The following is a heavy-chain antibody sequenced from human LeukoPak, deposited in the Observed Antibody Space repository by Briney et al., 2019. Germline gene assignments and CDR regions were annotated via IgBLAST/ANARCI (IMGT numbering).Heavy chain of an antibody. CDR2: IKQDGSEK. V-gene: IGHV3-7*01. J-gene: IGHJ4*02. CDR3: ARDVLDYYDSSGYYLSEYFDY. CDR1: GFTFSSYA. Sequence: GGSLRLSCAASGFTFSSYAMSWVRQAPGKGLEWVANIKQDGSEKYYVDSVKGRFTISRDNAKNSLYLQMNSLRAEDTAVYYCARDVLDYYDSSGYYLSEYFDYWGQGTLVTASS. D-gene: IGHD3-22*01.